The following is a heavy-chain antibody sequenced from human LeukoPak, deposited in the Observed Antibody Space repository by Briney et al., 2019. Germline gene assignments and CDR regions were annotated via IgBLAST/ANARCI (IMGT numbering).Heavy chain of an antibody. D-gene: IGHD3-22*01. V-gene: IGHV1-46*01. CDR3: ARDLDDSSGYSFDY. CDR1: GYTFTSYY. CDR2: INPSFGST. J-gene: IGHJ4*02. Sequence: ASVKVSCKSSGYTFTSYYMHWVRQPPGQALVCVGIINPSFGSTNYAQKFQGRVTMTRDTSTSTVYMELSSLRSEDTAVYYCARDLDDSSGYSFDYWGEGTLVTVSS.